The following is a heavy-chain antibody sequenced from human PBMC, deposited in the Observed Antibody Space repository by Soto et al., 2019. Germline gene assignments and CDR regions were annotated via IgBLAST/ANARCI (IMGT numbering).Heavy chain of an antibody. V-gene: IGHV1-18*01. CDR1: GYTFTSYG. Sequence: QVQLVQSGAEVKKPGASVKVSCKASGYTFTSYGISWLRQAPGQGLEWMGWISAYNGNTNYAQKLQGRVTMTTDTSTSTAYMELRSLRSDDTAVYYCARWDVSAIGFGELSGTFDYWGQGTLVTVSS. J-gene: IGHJ4*02. CDR3: ARWDVSAIGFGELSGTFDY. CDR2: ISAYNGNT. D-gene: IGHD3-10*01.